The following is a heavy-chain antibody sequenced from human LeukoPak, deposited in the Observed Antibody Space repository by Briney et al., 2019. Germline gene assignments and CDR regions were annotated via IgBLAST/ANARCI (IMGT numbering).Heavy chain of an antibody. V-gene: IGHV1-18*01. D-gene: IGHD1-14*01. CDR2: ISAYNGNT. CDR1: GYTFTGYG. CDR3: AITGKVTGYYYFDY. Sequence: ASVKVSCKASGYTFTGYGISWVRQAPGQGLEWMGWISAYNGNTNYAQKLQGRVTMTTDTSTSTAYMELRSLRSDDTAVYYCAITGKVTGYYYFDYWGQGTLVTVSS. J-gene: IGHJ4*02.